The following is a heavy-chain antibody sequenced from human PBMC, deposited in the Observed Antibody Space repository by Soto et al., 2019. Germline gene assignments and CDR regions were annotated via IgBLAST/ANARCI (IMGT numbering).Heavy chain of an antibody. CDR1: GYTFTGYY. J-gene: IGHJ6*03. D-gene: IGHD1-26*01. V-gene: IGHV1-2*04. Sequence: GASVKVSCKASGYTFTGYYMHWVRQAPGQGLEWMGWINPNSGGTNYAQKFQGWDTMTRDTSISTAYMELSRLRSDDTAVYYCARVKGTKARGANAEFYYYYYMDVWGKGTTVTVS. CDR2: INPNSGGT. CDR3: ARVKGTKARGANAEFYYYYYMDV.